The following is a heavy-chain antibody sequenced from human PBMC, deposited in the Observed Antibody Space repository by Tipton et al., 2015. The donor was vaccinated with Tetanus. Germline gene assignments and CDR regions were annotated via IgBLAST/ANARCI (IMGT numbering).Heavy chain of an antibody. CDR1: GYSFTAYY. CDR3: TRAVMSFDL. Sequence: QLVQSGAEVKKPGASVKVSCKASGYSFTAYYVHWVRQVPGQGLEWVGMINPSGGSTSYAQKFQGRITLSTVTSTNPVYMELKSLSSDDTDVYYRTRAVMSFDLWGRGTLVTVSS. J-gene: IGHJ2*01. CDR2: INPSGGST. V-gene: IGHV1-46*01. D-gene: IGHD2-21*01.